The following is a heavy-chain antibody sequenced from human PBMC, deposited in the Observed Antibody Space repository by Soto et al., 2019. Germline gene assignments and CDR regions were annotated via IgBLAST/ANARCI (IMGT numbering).Heavy chain of an antibody. CDR3: ARERRSYDSSGYYYYYYGMDV. J-gene: IGHJ6*02. V-gene: IGHV4-30-4*01. Sequence: PSETLSLTCTVSGGSISSGDYYWSWIRQPPGKGLEWIGYIYYSGSTYYNPSLKSRVTISVDTSKNQFSLKLSSVTAADTAVYYCARERRSYDSSGYYYYYYGMDVWGQGTTVTVS. CDR2: IYYSGST. CDR1: GGSISSGDYY. D-gene: IGHD3-22*01.